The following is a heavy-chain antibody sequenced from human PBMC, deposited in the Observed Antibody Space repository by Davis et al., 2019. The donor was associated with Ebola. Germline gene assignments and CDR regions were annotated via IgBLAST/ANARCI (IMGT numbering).Heavy chain of an antibody. D-gene: IGHD6-19*01. Sequence: ASVKVSCKACGYTFTSYYMHWVRQAPGQGLEWMGIINPSGGSTSYAQKFQGRVTMTRDTSTSTVYMELSSLRSEDTAVYYCARDSEEQWVGHLGWFDPWGQGTLVTVSS. CDR1: GYTFTSYY. CDR3: ARDSEEQWVGHLGWFDP. CDR2: INPSGGST. J-gene: IGHJ5*02. V-gene: IGHV1-46*01.